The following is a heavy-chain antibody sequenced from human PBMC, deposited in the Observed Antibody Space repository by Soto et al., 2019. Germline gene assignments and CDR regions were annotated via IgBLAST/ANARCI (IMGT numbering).Heavy chain of an antibody. CDR3: AKDMGGYIVVIPAAMFAFDI. D-gene: IGHD2-2*01. J-gene: IGHJ3*02. CDR1: GFTFDDYA. V-gene: IGHV3-9*01. CDR2: LSWNSGSI. Sequence: GGSLRLSCAASGFTFDDYAMHWVRQAPGKGLEWVSGLSWNSGSIGYADSVKGRFTISRDNTKNSLYLQMNSLRAEDTALYYCAKDMGGYIVVIPAAMFAFDIWGQGTMVTVSS.